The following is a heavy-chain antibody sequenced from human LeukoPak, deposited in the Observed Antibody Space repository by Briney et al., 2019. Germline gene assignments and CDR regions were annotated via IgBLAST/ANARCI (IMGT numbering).Heavy chain of an antibody. D-gene: IGHD3-3*01. CDR3: GKVAWSCYSGY. V-gene: IGHV1-8*03. J-gene: IGHJ4*02. CDR2: MNPNSGNT. Sequence: ASVKVSCKASGYTFTSYDINWVRQATGQGLEWMGWMNPNSGNTGYAQKFQGRVTITRNTSISTAYMELSSLRSEDTAVYYWGKVAWSCYSGYWGQGTLVTVSS. CDR1: GYTFTSYD.